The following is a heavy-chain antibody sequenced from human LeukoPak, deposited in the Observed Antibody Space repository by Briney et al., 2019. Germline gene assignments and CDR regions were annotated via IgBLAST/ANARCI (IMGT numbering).Heavy chain of an antibody. CDR3: ARGWFDA. V-gene: IGHV3-48*03. CDR1: GFTSSDHE. J-gene: IGHJ5*02. Sequence: PGGCLRLSCAASGFTSSDHEMNWVRQAPGKGLEWLSYIDSSGTIIYDADSAKGRFTISRDNAKNSLYLQLSNLRVEDTAFYYCARGWFDAWGRGTLVTVSS. CDR2: IDSSGTII.